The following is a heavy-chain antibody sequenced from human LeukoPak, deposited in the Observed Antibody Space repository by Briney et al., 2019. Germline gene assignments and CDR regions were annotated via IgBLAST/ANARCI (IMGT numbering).Heavy chain of an antibody. CDR2: ISSSSSYI. V-gene: IGHV3-21*04. CDR3: ARDREGYYYYYMDV. Sequence: KPGGSLRLSCAASGFTFSSYSMNWVRQAPGKGLEWVSSISSSSSYIYYADSVKGRFTISRDNAKNSLYLQMNSLRSDDTAVYYCARDREGYYYYYMDVWGKGTTVTVSS. J-gene: IGHJ6*03. CDR1: GFTFSSYS.